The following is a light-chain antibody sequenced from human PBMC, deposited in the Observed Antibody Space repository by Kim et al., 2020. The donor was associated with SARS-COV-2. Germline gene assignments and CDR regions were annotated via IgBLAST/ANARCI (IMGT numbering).Light chain of an antibody. CDR3: QVWDSSSDHRVV. J-gene: IGLJ2*01. CDR1: GIGRKS. V-gene: IGLV3-21*04. Sequence: PVKTARGSWGGNGIGRKSVRWYQEKSGQAPVLVISYDSDRPSGIPERFSGSNSGNTATLTISRVEAGDEADYYCQVWDSSSDHRVVFGGGTQLTVL. CDR2: YDS.